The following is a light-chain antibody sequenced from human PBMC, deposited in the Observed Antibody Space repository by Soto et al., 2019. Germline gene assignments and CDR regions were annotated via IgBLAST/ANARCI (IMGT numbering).Light chain of an antibody. CDR3: AAWDDSLKGWV. CDR1: SSNIGSNT. CDR2: SNY. V-gene: IGLV1-44*01. J-gene: IGLJ3*02. Sequence: QSVLTQPPSASGTPGQRVTISCSGSSSNIGSNTVNWYQQLPGTAPKLLIYSNYQRPSGVHDRFSGSKSGTSASLGISGLQSEDEADYYCAAWDDSLKGWVFGGGTKLNVL.